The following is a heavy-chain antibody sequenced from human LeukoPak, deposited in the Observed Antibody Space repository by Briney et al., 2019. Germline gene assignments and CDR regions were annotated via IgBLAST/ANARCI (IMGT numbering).Heavy chain of an antibody. V-gene: IGHV3-23*01. J-gene: IGHJ5*02. CDR2: ISGSGGST. CDR1: GFTFSSYA. CDR3: AREVYSSSWFLRWFDP. D-gene: IGHD6-13*01. Sequence: GGSLRLSCAASGFTFSSYAMSWVRQAPGKGLEWVSAISGSGGSTYYADSVKGRFTISRDNSKNTLYLQMNSLRAEDTAVYYCAREVYSSSWFLRWFDPWGQGTLVTVSS.